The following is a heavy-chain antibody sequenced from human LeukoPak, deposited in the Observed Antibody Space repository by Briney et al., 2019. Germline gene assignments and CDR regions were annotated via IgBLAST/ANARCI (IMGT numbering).Heavy chain of an antibody. CDR3: ARGFGVVIIIAFDI. V-gene: IGHV5-51*01. Sequence: GESLKISCKGSGYSFTRYWIGWVRRMAGKGVEWMGIIYPGDSDTRYSPSFQGQVPISADKSISTAYLQWSSLKASDTAMYYCARGFGVVIIIAFDIWGQGTMVTVSS. CDR1: GYSFTRYW. D-gene: IGHD3-3*01. J-gene: IGHJ3*02. CDR2: IYPGDSDT.